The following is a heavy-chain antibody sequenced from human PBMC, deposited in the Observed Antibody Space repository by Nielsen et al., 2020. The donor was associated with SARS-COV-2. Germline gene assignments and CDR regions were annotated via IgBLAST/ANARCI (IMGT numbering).Heavy chain of an antibody. CDR1: GFTFSSYS. CDR3: ARELSANVKYSSSWYVFDY. Sequence: GGSLRHSCAASGFTFSSYSMNWVRQATGKGLEWVSSISSSSSYIYYVDSVKGRFTISRDNAKNSLYLQMNSLRAEDTAVYYCARELSANVKYSSSWYVFDYWGQGTLVTVSS. V-gene: IGHV3-21*01. CDR2: ISSSSSYI. D-gene: IGHD6-13*01. J-gene: IGHJ4*02.